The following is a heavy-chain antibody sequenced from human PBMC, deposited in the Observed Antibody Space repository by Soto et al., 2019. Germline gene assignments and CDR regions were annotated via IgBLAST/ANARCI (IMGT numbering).Heavy chain of an antibody. Sequence: SETLSLTCTVCGDSIIRGGYYWSWIRQHPGKGLEWIGYIYYSGSTYYNPSLKSRVTISVDTSKNQFSLKLSSVTAADTAVYYCAEEYRGYDSSNYSYYCLDVCGKGTTLTV. V-gene: IGHV4-31*03. CDR3: AEEYRGYDSSNYSYYCLDV. J-gene: IGHJ6*03. D-gene: IGHD5-12*01. CDR1: GDSIIRGGYY. CDR2: IYYSGST.